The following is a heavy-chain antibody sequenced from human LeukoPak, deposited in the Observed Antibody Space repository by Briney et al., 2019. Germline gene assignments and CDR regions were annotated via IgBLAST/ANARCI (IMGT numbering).Heavy chain of an antibody. Sequence: SVKVSCKASGGTFSSYTTSWVRQAPGQGLEWMGRIIPILGIANYAQKFQGRVTITADKSTSTAYMELSSLRSEDTAVYYCARSPRYCSSTSCYWFDYWGQGTLVTVSS. CDR3: ARSPRYCSSTSCYWFDY. V-gene: IGHV1-69*02. CDR2: IIPILGIA. J-gene: IGHJ5*01. CDR1: GGTFSSYT. D-gene: IGHD2-2*01.